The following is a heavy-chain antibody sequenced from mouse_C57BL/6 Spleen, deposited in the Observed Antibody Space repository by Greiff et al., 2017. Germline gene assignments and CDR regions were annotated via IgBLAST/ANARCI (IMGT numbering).Heavy chain of an antibody. J-gene: IGHJ1*03. Sequence: EVQVVESGGGLVQPGGSLSLSCAASGFTFTDYYMSWVRQPPGKALEWLGFIRNKANGYTTEYSASVKGRFTISRDNSQSILYLQMNALRAEDSATYYCARPYYYGIRYWYFDVWGTGTTVTVSS. CDR1: GFTFTDYY. V-gene: IGHV7-3*01. CDR2: IRNKANGYTT. D-gene: IGHD1-1*01. CDR3: ARPYYYGIRYWYFDV.